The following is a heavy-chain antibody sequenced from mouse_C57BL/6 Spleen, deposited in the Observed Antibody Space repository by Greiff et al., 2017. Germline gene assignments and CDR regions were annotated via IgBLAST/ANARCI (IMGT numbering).Heavy chain of an antibody. CDR1: GFNIKNTY. CDR3: ARGYYGSSFAY. V-gene: IGHV14-3*01. D-gene: IGHD1-1*01. Sequence: EVQLQQSVAELVRPGASVKLSCTASGFNIKNTYMPWVKQRPEQGLEWIGRIGPATGYTKYAPKFQGKATITADTSSNTAYLQLSSLTSEDTAVYYCARGYYGSSFAYWGQGTLVTVSA. CDR2: IGPATGYT. J-gene: IGHJ3*01.